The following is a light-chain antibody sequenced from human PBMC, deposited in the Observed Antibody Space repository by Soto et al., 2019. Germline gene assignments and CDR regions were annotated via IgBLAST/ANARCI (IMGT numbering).Light chain of an antibody. J-gene: IGLJ2*01. CDR1: SGHSSYA. Sequence: QSVLTQSPSASASLGASVKLTCTLSSGHSSYAIAWHQQQPEKGPRYLMKLNSDGSHSQGDGIPDRFSGSSSGAERYLSISSLQSEDEADYYCQTWGSGIRVVFGGGTKVTVL. V-gene: IGLV4-69*01. CDR2: LNSDGSH. CDR3: QTWGSGIRVV.